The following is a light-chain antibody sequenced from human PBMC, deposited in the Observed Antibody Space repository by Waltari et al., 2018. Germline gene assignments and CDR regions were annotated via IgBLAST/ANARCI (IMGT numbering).Light chain of an antibody. V-gene: IGKV3-20*01. CDR1: QSVRRT. Sequence: DIVLTQSPRTLSVSAGASATLSCRASQSVRRTLAWYQQKPGQAPRLLIYDASTRATGVPDRFSGSGFGTDFSLTISRLEPEDFAVYYCQKYGTFPATFGQGTKVEIK. CDR3: QKYGTFPAT. CDR2: DAS. J-gene: IGKJ1*01.